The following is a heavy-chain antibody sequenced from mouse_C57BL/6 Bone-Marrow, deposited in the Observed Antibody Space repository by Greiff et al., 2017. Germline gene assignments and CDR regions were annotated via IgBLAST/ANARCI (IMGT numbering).Heavy chain of an antibody. CDR2: IDPANGKT. V-gene: IGHV14-3*01. D-gene: IGHD1-1*01. Sequence: VQLQQSVAELVRPGASVKLSCTASGFNIKNTYMHWVQQRPDQGLEWIGRIDPANGKTKYAPKFQGKATITADTSSNTAYLQLSSLTSEDTAIYYGARDYYGSSYVDYAMDYWGQGTSVTVSS. J-gene: IGHJ4*01. CDR1: GFNIKNTY. CDR3: ARDYYGSSYVDYAMDY.